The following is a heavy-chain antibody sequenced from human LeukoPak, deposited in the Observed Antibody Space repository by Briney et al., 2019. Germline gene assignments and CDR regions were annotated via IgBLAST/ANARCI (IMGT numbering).Heavy chain of an antibody. CDR2: ISSSSSYI. CDR3: VKDLDNHYYQTLFDY. D-gene: IGHD1-14*01. Sequence: PGGSLRLSCAASGFTFSSYSMNWVRQAPGKGLEWVSSISSSSSYIYYADSVKGRFTISRDNSKNTLYLQMSSLRAEDTAVYYCVKDLDNHYYQTLFDYWGQGTLVTVSS. CDR1: GFTFSSYS. V-gene: IGHV3-21*01. J-gene: IGHJ4*02.